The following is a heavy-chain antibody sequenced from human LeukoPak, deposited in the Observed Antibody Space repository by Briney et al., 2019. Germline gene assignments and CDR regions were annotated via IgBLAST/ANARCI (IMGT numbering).Heavy chain of an antibody. J-gene: IGHJ2*01. CDR1: EFTVSNNY. V-gene: IGHV3-53*01. D-gene: IGHD5-24*01. CDR3: ARVAGMATIYWYFDL. CDR2: IYSDGST. Sequence: GGSLRLSCAASEFTVSNNYMTWVRQAPGKGLEWVSIIYSDGSTYYADSVKGRFTISRDNSKNTLYLQMNSLRAEDTAVYYCARVAGMATIYWYFDLWGRGTLVTVSS.